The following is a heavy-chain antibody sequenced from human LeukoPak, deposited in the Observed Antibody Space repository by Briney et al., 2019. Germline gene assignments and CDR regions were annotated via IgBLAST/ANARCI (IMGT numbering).Heavy chain of an antibody. D-gene: IGHD5-18*01. CDR1: GGSFSGYY. CDR3: AREDATMVPSLDY. J-gene: IGHJ4*02. V-gene: IGHV4-34*01. Sequence: SETLSLTCAVYGGSFSGYYWSWIRQPPGKGLEWIGEINHSGSTNYNPSLKSRVTISVDTSKNQFSLKLSSVTAADTAVYYCAREDATMVPSLDYWGQGALVTVSS. CDR2: INHSGST.